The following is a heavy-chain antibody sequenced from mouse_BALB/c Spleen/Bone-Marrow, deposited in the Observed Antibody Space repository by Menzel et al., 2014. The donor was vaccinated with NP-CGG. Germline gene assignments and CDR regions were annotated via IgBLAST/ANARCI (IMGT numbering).Heavy chain of an antibody. CDR1: GFTFSSYA. D-gene: IGHD1-1*01. V-gene: IGHV5-9-3*01. CDR3: ARPPYYGSSEWYFDV. CDR2: ISSGGSYT. J-gene: IGHJ1*01. Sequence: DVQLVESGGGLVKPGGSLKLSCAASGFTFSSYAMSWVRQTPEKRLEWVATISSGGSYTYYPDSVKGRFTISRDNAKNTLYLQMSSLRPEDTAMYYCARPPYYGSSEWYFDVWGAGTTVTVSS.